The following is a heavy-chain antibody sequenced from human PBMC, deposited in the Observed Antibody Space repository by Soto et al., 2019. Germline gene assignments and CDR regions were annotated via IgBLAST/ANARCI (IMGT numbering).Heavy chain of an antibody. V-gene: IGHV4-34*01. D-gene: IGHD2-2*01. CDR3: ARDGFCTSTTCRVGNWFDP. J-gene: IGHJ5*02. CDR2: INHRGST. CDR1: GGSFSRYY. Sequence: SETLSLTCVVYGGSFSRYYWSWIRQSPGKGLEWIGGINHRGSTNYNPSLESRVTISVDTSKNQFSLKLPSVTAADTVMYYCARDGFCTSTTCRVGNWFDPWGQGTLVTVSS.